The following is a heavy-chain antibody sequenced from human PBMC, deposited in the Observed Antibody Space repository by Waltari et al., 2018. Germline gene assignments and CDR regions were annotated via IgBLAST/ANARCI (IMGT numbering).Heavy chain of an antibody. CDR2: IKDDGTST. CDR3: ARASIDWYEVLVH. Sequence: EVRRVETGGALVQPGGCLRRAGAASGVNFNDYGMQWVRQGPGKGLEWVSRIKDDGTSTAYADFAKARLTTARESARNMIDLQMTRLRVEDTATYYCARASIDWYEVLVHWGQGTLVTVSS. D-gene: IGHD3-9*01. CDR1: GVNFNDYG. V-gene: IGHV3-74*01. J-gene: IGHJ4*02.